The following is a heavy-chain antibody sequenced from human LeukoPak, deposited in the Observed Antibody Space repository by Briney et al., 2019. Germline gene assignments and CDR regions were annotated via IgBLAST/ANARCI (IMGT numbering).Heavy chain of an antibody. V-gene: IGHV4-59*01. CDR3: ARGISDWDRASSHYYDRLDV. D-gene: IGHD3-3*02. CDR2: VSHSGTT. J-gene: IGHJ6*02. CDR1: GGSFTYYD. Sequence: SETLSLTCTVSGGSFTYYDWTWVRQPPGKGLEWIGYVSHSGTTSYSPSLKSRVTISLDTSRNQFSLRLTSVAAADTAMYYCARGISDWDRASSHYYDRLDVWGQGTTVAVSS.